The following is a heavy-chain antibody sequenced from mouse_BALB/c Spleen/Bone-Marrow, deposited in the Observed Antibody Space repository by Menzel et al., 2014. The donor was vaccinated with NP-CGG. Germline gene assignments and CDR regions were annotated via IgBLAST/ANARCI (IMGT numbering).Heavy chain of an antibody. D-gene: IGHD2-1*01. Sequence: EVQRVESGPELVKPGASMKISCKASGYSFTGYTMNWVKQSHGKNLEWIGLINPYNGGTSYNQKFKGKATLTVDKSSSTAYMELLSLTSEDSAVYYYARGGYYGNLFAYWGQGTLVPVSA. CDR3: ARGGYYGNLFAY. V-gene: IGHV1-18*01. J-gene: IGHJ3*01. CDR1: GYSFTGYT. CDR2: INPYNGGT.